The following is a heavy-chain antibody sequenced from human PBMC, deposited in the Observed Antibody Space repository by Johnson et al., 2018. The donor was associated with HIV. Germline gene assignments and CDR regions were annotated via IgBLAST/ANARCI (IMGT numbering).Heavy chain of an antibody. V-gene: IGHV3-30*14. Sequence: QVQLVESGGGLVKPGGSLRLSCAASGFTFSSYAMHWVRQAPGKGLEWVAVMSYDGSSKYYADSVKGRFTISRDNSRNTPYLQMNSLRVEDTAVYHCARDGSGTPKAFDIWGQGTMVTVSS. J-gene: IGHJ3*02. D-gene: IGHD3-10*01. CDR3: ARDGSGTPKAFDI. CDR2: MSYDGSSK. CDR1: GFTFSSYA.